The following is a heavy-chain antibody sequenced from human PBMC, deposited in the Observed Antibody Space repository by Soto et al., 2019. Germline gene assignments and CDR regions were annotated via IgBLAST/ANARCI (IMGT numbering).Heavy chain of an antibody. D-gene: IGHD2-15*01. CDR2: IYYSGST. J-gene: IGHJ4*02. V-gene: IGHV4-31*03. CDR1: GGSISSGGYY. CDR3: ARDLRRVAATRYYFDY. Sequence: SETLSLTCTVSGGSISSGGYYWSWIRQHPGKGLEWIGYIYYSGSTYYNPSLKSRVTISVDTSKNQFSLKLSSVTAADTAVYYCARDLRRVAATRYYFDYWGQGTLVTVPS.